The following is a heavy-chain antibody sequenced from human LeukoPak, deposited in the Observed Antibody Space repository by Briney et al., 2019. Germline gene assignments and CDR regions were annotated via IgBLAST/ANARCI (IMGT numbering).Heavy chain of an antibody. CDR1: GYTFTSYA. V-gene: IGHV7-4-1*02. Sequence: GASVKVSCTASGYTFTSYAMNWVRQAPGQGLEWMGWVNTNTGNPTYAQGFTGRFVFSLDTSVSTAYLQISSLKAEDTAVYYCARGSPRANWGPTTNFDYWGQGTLVTVSS. CDR3: ARGSPRANWGPTTNFDY. J-gene: IGHJ4*02. CDR2: VNTNTGNP. D-gene: IGHD7-27*01.